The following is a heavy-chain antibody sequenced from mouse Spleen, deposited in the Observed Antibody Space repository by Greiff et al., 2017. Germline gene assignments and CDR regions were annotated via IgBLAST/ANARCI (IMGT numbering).Heavy chain of an antibody. CDR2: IYPGSGST. J-gene: IGHJ4*01. CDR3: AKGDGSRDYYAMDY. Sequence: QVHVKQPGAELVKPGASVKMSCKASGYTFTSYWITWVKQRPGQGLEWIGDIYPGSGSTNYNEKFKSKATLTVDTSSSTAYMQLSSLTSEDSAVYYCAKGDGSRDYYAMDYWGQGTSVTVSS. CDR1: GYTFTSYW. V-gene: IGHV1-55*01. D-gene: IGHD1-1*01.